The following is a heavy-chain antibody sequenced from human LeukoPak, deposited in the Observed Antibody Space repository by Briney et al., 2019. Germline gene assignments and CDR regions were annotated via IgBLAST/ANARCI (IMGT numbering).Heavy chain of an antibody. V-gene: IGHV3-53*01. Sequence: GGSLRLSCEASGFTVSSNYMSWVRQAPGKGLEWVSVIYSGGYTYYADSVKGRFTISRDNSKNTLYLQMNSLRAEDTAVYYCARDAMTTVTSGDAFDIWGQGTMVTVSS. J-gene: IGHJ3*02. CDR3: ARDAMTTVTSGDAFDI. CDR1: GFTVSSNY. D-gene: IGHD4-17*01. CDR2: IYSGGYT.